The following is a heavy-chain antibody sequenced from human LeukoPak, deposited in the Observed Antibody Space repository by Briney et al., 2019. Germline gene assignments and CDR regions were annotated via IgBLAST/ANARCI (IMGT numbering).Heavy chain of an antibody. CDR2: IYPGDSDT. CDR1: GYSFTSYW. J-gene: IGHJ5*02. Sequence: GKSLKISCKGTGYSFTSYWIGWVRQMPGKGLEWMGIIYPGDSDTRYSPSFQGQVTISADKSISTAYLQWSSLKASDTAMYYCARRVEVVVPAAIDWFDPWGQGTLVTVSS. CDR3: ARRVEVVVPAAIDWFDP. D-gene: IGHD2-2*01. V-gene: IGHV5-51*01.